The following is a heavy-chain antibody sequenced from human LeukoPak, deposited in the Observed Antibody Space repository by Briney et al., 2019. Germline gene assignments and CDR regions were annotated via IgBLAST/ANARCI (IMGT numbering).Heavy chain of an antibody. CDR2: IYYSGST. J-gene: IGHJ5*02. Sequence: SQTLSLTCTVSGGSISSGDYYWSWIRQPPGKGLEWIGYIYYSGSTYYNPSLKSRVTISVDTSKNQFSLKLSSVTAADTAVYYCARDTGYCSSTSCSYNWSDPWGQGTLVTVSS. CDR1: GGSISSGDYY. D-gene: IGHD2-2*01. V-gene: IGHV4-30-4*08. CDR3: ARDTGYCSSTSCSYNWSDP.